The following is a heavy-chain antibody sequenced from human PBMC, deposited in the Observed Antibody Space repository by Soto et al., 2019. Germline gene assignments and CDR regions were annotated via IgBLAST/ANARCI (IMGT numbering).Heavy chain of an antibody. J-gene: IGHJ4*02. CDR1: GGSVSSGGHY. V-gene: IGHV4-31*03. CDR2: MYYTGIT. D-gene: IGHD3-3*01. Sequence: SETLSLTCSVSGGSVSSGGHYWTWIRQHPGKGLEWIGYMYYTGITYHNPSLKSRVILSVDTSKNHFSLKLSSVTAADTAVYYCARAINDFWSGFAYYFDNWGQGTVGTVS. CDR3: ARAINDFWSGFAYYFDN.